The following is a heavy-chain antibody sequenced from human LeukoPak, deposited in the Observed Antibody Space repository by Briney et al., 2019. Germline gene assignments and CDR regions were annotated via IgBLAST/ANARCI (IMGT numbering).Heavy chain of an antibody. J-gene: IGHJ4*02. V-gene: IGHV4-59*01. Sequence: SETLSLTCTVSSGSISSYYWSWIRQPPGKGLEWIGYIYYSGSTNYNSSLKSRVTISVDTSKNQFSLKLSSVTAADTAVYYCARELHSSGYSYFDYWGQGTLVTVSS. CDR2: IYYSGST. D-gene: IGHD3-22*01. CDR1: SGSISSYY. CDR3: ARELHSSGYSYFDY.